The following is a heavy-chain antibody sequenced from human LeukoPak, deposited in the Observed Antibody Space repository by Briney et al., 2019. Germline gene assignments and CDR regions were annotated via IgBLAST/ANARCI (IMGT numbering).Heavy chain of an antibody. Sequence: PSETLSLTCTVSGGSISSYYWSWIRQPPGKGLEWTGYIYYSGSTNYNPSLKSRVTISVDTSKNQFSLKLSSVTAADTAVYYCARSPRVGASYFDYWGQGTLVTVSS. CDR1: GGSISSYY. V-gene: IGHV4-59*01. CDR2: IYYSGST. D-gene: IGHD1-26*01. CDR3: ARSPRVGASYFDY. J-gene: IGHJ4*02.